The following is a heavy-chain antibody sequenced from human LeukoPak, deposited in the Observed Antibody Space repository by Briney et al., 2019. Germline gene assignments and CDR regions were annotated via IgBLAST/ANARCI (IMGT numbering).Heavy chain of an antibody. J-gene: IGHJ4*02. CDR2: IKQDGSEK. CDR3: ARDHGSSGPFGYFDY. Sequence: GGSLRLSRAASGFTFSSYSMSWVRQAPGKGPEWVANIKQDGSEKYYVDSVKGRFTISRDNAKNSLYLQMNSLRAEDTAVYYCARDHGSSGPFGYFDYWGQGTLVTVSS. V-gene: IGHV3-7*01. D-gene: IGHD3-22*01. CDR1: GFTFSSYS.